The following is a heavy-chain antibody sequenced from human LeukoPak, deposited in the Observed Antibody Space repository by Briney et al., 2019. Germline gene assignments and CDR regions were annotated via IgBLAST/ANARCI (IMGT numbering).Heavy chain of an antibody. CDR1: GGSISSSSYY. CDR3: ARQSGSGYDFWSGYYTFYYYYYMDV. J-gene: IGHJ6*03. Sequence: SGTLSLTCTVSGGSISSSSYYWGWIRQPPGKGLEWIGSIYYSGSTYYNPSLKSRVTISVDTSKNQFSLKLSSVTAADTAVYYCARQSGSGYDFWSGYYTFYYYYYMDVWGKGTTVTVSS. CDR2: IYYSGST. V-gene: IGHV4-39*01. D-gene: IGHD3-3*01.